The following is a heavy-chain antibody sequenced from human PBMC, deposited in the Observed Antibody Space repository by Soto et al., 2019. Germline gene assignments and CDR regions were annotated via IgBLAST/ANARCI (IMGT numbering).Heavy chain of an antibody. D-gene: IGHD6-13*01. V-gene: IGHV1-69*12. CDR3: ARDLSVVATGSLG. CDR2: FIPIFATA. J-gene: IGHJ4*02. Sequence: QVQLVQSGAEVKKPGSSVKVSCKASGGTFSNHAISWVRQAPGQGLEWMGGFIPIFATANYAQKFQGRVTITADESTSTVYMELSSLRSEDTDVYSCARDLSVVATGSLGWGQGTLVTVSS. CDR1: GGTFSNHA.